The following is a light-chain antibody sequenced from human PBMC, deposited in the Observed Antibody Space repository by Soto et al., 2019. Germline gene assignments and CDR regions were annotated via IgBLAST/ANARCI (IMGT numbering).Light chain of an antibody. V-gene: IGKV3-11*01. J-gene: IGKJ2*01. Sequence: VLTQSPANLSLSPGESAALSCRASQSVGSYLAWLQQVPGQAPRLLIYDATNRANGVPAKFRGSGSGTDFTLTISSLEPEDFAVYYCQQYNSGPYTFGQGTKLEIK. CDR2: DAT. CDR1: QSVGSY. CDR3: QQYNSGPYT.